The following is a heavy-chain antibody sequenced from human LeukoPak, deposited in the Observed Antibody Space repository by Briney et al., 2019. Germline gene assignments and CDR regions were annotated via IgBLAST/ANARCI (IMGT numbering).Heavy chain of an antibody. Sequence: GGSLRLSCAASGFLVSTNHMTWVRQAPGKGLEWVSFIHDGGTTDHADSVKGRFTISRDTFKNMVYLQMNSLRAEDTAVYYCARERWDYGMDVWGQGTTVTVSS. CDR3: ARERWDYGMDV. V-gene: IGHV3-53*01. CDR2: IHDGGTT. CDR1: GFLVSTNH. J-gene: IGHJ6*02. D-gene: IGHD1-26*01.